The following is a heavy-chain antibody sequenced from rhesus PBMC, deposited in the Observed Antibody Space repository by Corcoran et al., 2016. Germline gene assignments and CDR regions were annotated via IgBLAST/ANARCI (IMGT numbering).Heavy chain of an antibody. CDR3: ARRRRAAAAGIDY. CDR2: IYWNDDK. V-gene: IGHV2-174*01. J-gene: IGHJ4*01. CDR1: GFSISTSGMG. Sequence: QVTLKESGPALVKPTQTLTLTCTFSGFSISTSGMGVGWIRPPPGKALEWLALIYWNDDKYSSTSLKSRLTISKDTSKNQVVLTMTNMDPVDTATYYCARRRRAAAAGIDYWGQGVLVTVSS. D-gene: IGHD6-31*01.